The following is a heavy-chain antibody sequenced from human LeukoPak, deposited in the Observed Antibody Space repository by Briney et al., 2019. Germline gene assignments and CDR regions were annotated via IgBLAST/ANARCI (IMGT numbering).Heavy chain of an antibody. D-gene: IGHD6-13*01. J-gene: IGHJ4*02. V-gene: IGHV4-39*07. CDR1: GGSISSSSYY. CDR2: IYYSGST. Sequence: SETLSLTCTVAGGSISSSSYYWGWIRQPPGKGLEWIGSIYYSGSTNYNPSLKSRVTISVDTSENQFSLKLSSVTAADTAVYYCSSSWGLERGWRLDYWGQGTLVTVSS. CDR3: SSSWGLERGWRLDY.